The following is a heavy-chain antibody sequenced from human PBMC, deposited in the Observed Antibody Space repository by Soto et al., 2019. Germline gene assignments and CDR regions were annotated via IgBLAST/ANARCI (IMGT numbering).Heavy chain of an antibody. Sequence: GASVKVSCKASGYTFTNYGISWVRQAPGQGLEWMGWISGYNGNTNYAQKVLDRVTMTTDTSTSTAYMELRSLRTDDTAVYFCARFRAAARTAEYFQHWGQGTLVTVSS. CDR2: ISGYNGNT. J-gene: IGHJ1*01. CDR1: GYTFTNYG. CDR3: ARFRAAARTAEYFQH. V-gene: IGHV1-18*04. D-gene: IGHD6-13*01.